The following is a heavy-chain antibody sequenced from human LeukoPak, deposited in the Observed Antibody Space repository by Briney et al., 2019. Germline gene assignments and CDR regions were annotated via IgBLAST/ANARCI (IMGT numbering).Heavy chain of an antibody. CDR1: GYTFTSYG. V-gene: IGHV1-18*01. Sequence: ASVKVSCKASGYTFTSYGISWVRQAPGQGLEWMGWISACNGNTNYAKKLQGRVTMTTDTSTGTAYMELRSLRSDDTAVYYCARILKRRLLWFGEFRYYFDYWGQGTLVTVSS. D-gene: IGHD3-10*01. CDR2: ISACNGNT. J-gene: IGHJ4*02. CDR3: ARILKRRLLWFGEFRYYFDY.